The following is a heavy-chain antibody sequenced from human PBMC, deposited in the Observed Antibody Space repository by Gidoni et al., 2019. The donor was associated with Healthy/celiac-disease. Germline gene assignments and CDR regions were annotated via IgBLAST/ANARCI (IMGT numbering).Heavy chain of an antibody. D-gene: IGHD6-13*01. Sequence: QVQLQQWVAGLLKPSETLSRTCAVYGGSFSGYYWSWIRQPPGKGLEWIGEINPSGSTHYTPSLKSRVTISVDTSKNLCSLMLSSVTAADTAVYYCARFSGWSSSWYEFDYWGQGTLVTVAS. J-gene: IGHJ4*02. CDR1: GGSFSGYY. CDR3: ARFSGWSSSWYEFDY. CDR2: INPSGST. V-gene: IGHV4-34*01.